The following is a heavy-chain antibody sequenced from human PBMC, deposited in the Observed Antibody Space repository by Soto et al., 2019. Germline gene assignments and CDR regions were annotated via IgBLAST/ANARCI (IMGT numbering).Heavy chain of an antibody. V-gene: IGHV3-23*01. CDR3: VKAVYLLDFDY. D-gene: IGHD2-8*01. Sequence: GESLRLSYAASGFTFSSYAMTWVRQAPGKGLEWVSTISGTGTTTYYADSVKGRFTISRDNSKNTLYLQMNSLRTEDTAVYYCVKAVYLLDFDYWGQGTLVTVSS. J-gene: IGHJ4*02. CDR2: ISGTGTTT. CDR1: GFTFSSYA.